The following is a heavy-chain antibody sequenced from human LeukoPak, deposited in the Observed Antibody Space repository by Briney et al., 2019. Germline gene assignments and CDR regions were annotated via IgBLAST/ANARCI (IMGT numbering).Heavy chain of an antibody. CDR2: IRSKANSYAT. V-gene: IGHV3-73*01. CDR1: GFTFRGSA. D-gene: IGHD3-9*01. Sequence: GGSLRLSCAASGFTFRGSAMHWVRQASGKGLEWVGRIRSKANSYATAYAASVKGRFTISRDDSKNTAYLQMNSLKTEDTAVYYCTRHGDILTGYYFDYWGQGTLVTVSS. J-gene: IGHJ4*02. CDR3: TRHGDILTGYYFDY.